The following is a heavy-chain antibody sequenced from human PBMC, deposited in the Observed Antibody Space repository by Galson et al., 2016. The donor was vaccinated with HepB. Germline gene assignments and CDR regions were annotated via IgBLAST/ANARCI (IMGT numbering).Heavy chain of an antibody. CDR1: GFSLSTSGVG. D-gene: IGHD4-17*01. J-gene: IGHJ4*02. CDR2: IYWDDDK. Sequence: PALVKPTQTLTLTSTFSGFSLSTSGVGVGWIRQPPGKALEWLALIYWDDDKRYSPSLKSRLTVTKDTSKNLVVLTMSNMNPVDTATYYCAHSENGDFVDYWGQGALVIVSS. V-gene: IGHV2-5*02. CDR3: AHSENGDFVDY.